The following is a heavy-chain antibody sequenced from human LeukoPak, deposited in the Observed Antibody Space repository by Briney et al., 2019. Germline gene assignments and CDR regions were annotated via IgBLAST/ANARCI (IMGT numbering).Heavy chain of an antibody. CDR2: ISASGGTT. J-gene: IGHJ4*02. CDR3: AKRGAEVGETVAPGDY. D-gene: IGHD1-26*01. Sequence: PGGSLRLSCAASGFTFSNFAMSWVRQAPGKGLEWVSSISASGGTTYYADSVKGRFTISRDNSKNTFNLQMNSLRAEDTALYYCAKRGAEVGETVAPGDYWGQGTLVTVSS. CDR1: GFTFSNFA. V-gene: IGHV3-23*01.